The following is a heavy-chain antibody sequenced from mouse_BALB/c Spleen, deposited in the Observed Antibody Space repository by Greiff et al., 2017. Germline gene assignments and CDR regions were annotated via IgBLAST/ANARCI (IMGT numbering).Heavy chain of an antibody. CDR3: ASSYYYGSSYDDV. D-gene: IGHD1-1*01. J-gene: IGHJ1*01. Sequence: EVKLMESGPGLVKPSQSLSLTCTVTGYSITSDYAWNWIRQFPGNKLEWMGYISYSGSTSYNPSLKSRISITRDTSKNQFFLQLNSVTTEDTATYYCASSYYYGSSYDDVWGAGTTVTVSS. CDR2: ISYSGST. V-gene: IGHV3-2*02. CDR1: GYSITSDYA.